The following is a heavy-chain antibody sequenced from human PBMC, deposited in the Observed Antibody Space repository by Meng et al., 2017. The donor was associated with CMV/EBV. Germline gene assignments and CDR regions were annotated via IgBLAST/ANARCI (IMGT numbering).Heavy chain of an antibody. V-gene: IGHV2-5*02. J-gene: IGHJ5*02. CDR1: GSSVSTGGVG. Sequence: TILKESVPTLVKPTQTLTLTGTFSGSSVSTGGVGVGWIRQPPGKALEWLALIYWDDDKRYSPSLKRRLTIPKDTSKNQVVLTMTNMDPVDKATYYCAHQLRYFDWVNNWFDPWGQGTLVTVSS. CDR3: AHQLRYFDWVNNWFDP. D-gene: IGHD3-9*01. CDR2: IYWDDDK.